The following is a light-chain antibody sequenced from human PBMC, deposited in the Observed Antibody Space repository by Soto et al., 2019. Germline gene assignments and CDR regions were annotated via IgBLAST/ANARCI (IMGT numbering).Light chain of an antibody. CDR1: HSVRSN. CDR2: AAS. Sequence: ETVMTQSPVTLSLSPGDRATLSCRASHSVRSNLAWYQQKPGQPPRLLIYAASTRATGIPGRFSGSGSGTEFTLTISSLQSEDSAVYYCKQYNDWPPLTFGGGTKVEIK. J-gene: IGKJ4*01. CDR3: KQYNDWPPLT. V-gene: IGKV3-15*01.